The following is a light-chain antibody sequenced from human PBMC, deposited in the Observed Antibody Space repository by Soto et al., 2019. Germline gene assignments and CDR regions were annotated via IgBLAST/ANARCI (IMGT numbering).Light chain of an antibody. V-gene: IGLV1-44*01. CDR3: AAWDDSLNGRV. Sequence: QSVLTQPPSASGTPGQSVTISCFGSSSNIGSNTVSWYQQLPGTAPKVLIYFNNQRPSGVPDRFSGSKSGTSASLAISGLQSEDEADYFCAAWDDSLNGRVFGGGPKVTVL. CDR1: SSNIGSNT. CDR2: FNN. J-gene: IGLJ2*01.